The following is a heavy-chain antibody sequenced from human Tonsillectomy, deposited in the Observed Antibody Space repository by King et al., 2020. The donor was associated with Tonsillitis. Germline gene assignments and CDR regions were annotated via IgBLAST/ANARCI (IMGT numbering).Heavy chain of an antibody. CDR1: GFTFSSYA. CDR3: AKTLQGFLDY. CDR2: IIGGGDST. V-gene: IGHV3-23*04. J-gene: IGHJ4*02. Sequence: VQLVESGGGLVQPGGSLRLSCAASGFTFSSYAMSWVRQAPGKGLEWVSTIIGGGDSTYYADSVKGRFTISVDNSKSTLYLQLNSLRDEDTAVYYCAKTLQGFLDYWGQGTLVTVSS.